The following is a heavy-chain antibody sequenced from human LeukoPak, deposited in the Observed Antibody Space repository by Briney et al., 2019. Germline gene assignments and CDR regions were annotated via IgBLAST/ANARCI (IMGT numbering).Heavy chain of an antibody. CDR3: ARDGYSYGQYYFHY. D-gene: IGHD5-18*01. V-gene: IGHV3-7*03. CDR1: GFTFSSYW. Sequence: GGSLRLSCAASGFTFSSYWMSWVRKAPGKGLEWVANIKQDGSEKYYVDSVKGRFTISRDNAKNSLYLQMNSLRAEDTAVYYCARDGYSYGQYYFHYWGQGTLVTVSS. CDR2: IKQDGSEK. J-gene: IGHJ4*02.